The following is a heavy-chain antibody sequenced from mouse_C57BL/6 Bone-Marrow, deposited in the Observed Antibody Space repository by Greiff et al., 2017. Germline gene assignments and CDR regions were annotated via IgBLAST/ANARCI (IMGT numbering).Heavy chain of an antibody. J-gene: IGHJ2*01. CDR3: TTQATTDY. D-gene: IGHD3-2*02. CDR1: GFNIKDDY. Sequence: EVQLQQSGAELVRPGASVKLSCTASGFNIKDDYMHWVKQRPEQGLEWIGWIDPANGDTEYASKFQGKATITADTSSNTAYMQLSSLTSEDSAVYYCTTQATTDYWGQGTTLTVSS. V-gene: IGHV14-4*01. CDR2: IDPANGDT.